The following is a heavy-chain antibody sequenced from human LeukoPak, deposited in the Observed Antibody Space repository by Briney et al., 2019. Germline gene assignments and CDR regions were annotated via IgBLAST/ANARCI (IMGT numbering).Heavy chain of an antibody. Sequence: GGSLRLSCAASGFTFSSYAMSWVRQAPGKGLEWVSLISGSGGGTYYADPVRGRFTISRDNSKNTLYLQMNSLRGEDTAVYYCAYGDYLRWGQGTLVTVSS. CDR1: GFTFSSYA. CDR2: ISGSGGGT. V-gene: IGHV3-23*01. CDR3: AYGDYLR. J-gene: IGHJ4*02. D-gene: IGHD4-17*01.